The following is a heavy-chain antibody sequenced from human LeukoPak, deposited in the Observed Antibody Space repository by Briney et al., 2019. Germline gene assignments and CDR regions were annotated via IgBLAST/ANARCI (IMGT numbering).Heavy chain of an antibody. CDR2: ISSSSSYI. Sequence: GGSLRLSCAAPGFTFSSYSMNWVRQAPGKGLEWVSSISSSSSYIYYADSVKGRFTISRDNAKNSLYLQMNSLRAEDTAVYYCAREDDYDHWFDPWGQGTLVTVSS. V-gene: IGHV3-21*01. CDR1: GFTFSSYS. J-gene: IGHJ5*02. D-gene: IGHD3-22*01. CDR3: AREDDYDHWFDP.